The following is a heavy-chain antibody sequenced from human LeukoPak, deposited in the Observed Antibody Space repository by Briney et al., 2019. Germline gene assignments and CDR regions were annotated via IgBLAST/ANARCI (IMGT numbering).Heavy chain of an antibody. CDR1: GGSISSSSYY. V-gene: IGHV4-39*01. D-gene: IGHD3-16*01. Sequence: SETLSLTCTVSGGSISSSSYYWGWIRQPPGMGLEWIGSIYYSGSTYYNPSLKSRVTISVDTSKNQFSLKLSSVTAADTAVYYCASTQGGGRPSLDYWGQGTLVTVSS. J-gene: IGHJ4*02. CDR3: ASTQGGGRPSLDY. CDR2: IYYSGST.